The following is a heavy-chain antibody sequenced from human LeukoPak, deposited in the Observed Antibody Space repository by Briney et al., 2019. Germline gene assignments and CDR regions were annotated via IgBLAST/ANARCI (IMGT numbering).Heavy chain of an antibody. Sequence: SVKVSCKASGGTFSSYAISWVRQAPGQGLEWMGGIIPIFGTANYAQKFQGRVTITADKSTSTAYMELSSLRSEDTAVYYCARVRPTIPPFYYYYYMDVWGKGTTVTVSS. D-gene: IGHD5-12*01. J-gene: IGHJ6*03. CDR3: ARVRPTIPPFYYYYYMDV. V-gene: IGHV1-69*06. CDR2: IIPIFGTA. CDR1: GGTFSSYA.